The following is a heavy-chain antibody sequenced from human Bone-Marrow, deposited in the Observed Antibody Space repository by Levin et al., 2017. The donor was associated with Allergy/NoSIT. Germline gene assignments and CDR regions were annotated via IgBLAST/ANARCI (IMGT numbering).Heavy chain of an antibody. CDR2: MNPNSGNT. V-gene: IGHV1-8*01. CDR3: ARKAHIGSGWDAFDS. D-gene: IGHD6-19*01. J-gene: IGHJ3*02. Sequence: ASVKVSCTASAYTFTSYDINWVRQATGQGLEWMGWMNPNSGNTGYAQKFQGRVSMTRNTSIDTAYMELNSLRSEDTAVYYCARKAHIGSGWDAFDSWGQGTMVTVSS. CDR1: AYTFTSYD.